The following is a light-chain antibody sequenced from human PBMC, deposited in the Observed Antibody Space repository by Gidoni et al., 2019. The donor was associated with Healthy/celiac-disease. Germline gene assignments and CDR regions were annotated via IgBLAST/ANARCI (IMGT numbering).Light chain of an antibody. CDR1: QSVSSY. J-gene: IGKJ4*01. V-gene: IGKV3-11*01. CDR3: QQRSNWPRRLT. Sequence: IVLTQSPATLSLSPGERATLSCRASQSVSSYLAWYQQKPGQAPRLLIYDASNRATGIPARFSGSGSGTDFTLTSSSLEPEDFAVYYCQQRSNWPRRLTFGGGTKVEIK. CDR2: DAS.